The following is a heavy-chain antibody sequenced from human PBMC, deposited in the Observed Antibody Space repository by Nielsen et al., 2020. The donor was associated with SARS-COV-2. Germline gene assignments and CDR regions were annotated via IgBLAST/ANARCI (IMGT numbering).Heavy chain of an antibody. Sequence: SETLSLTCAVSGGSISSGGYSWSWIRQPPGKGLEWIGYIYHSGSTNYNPSLKSRVTISVDKSKNQFSLKLSSVTAADTAVYYCASPRPLKSYYDSSGYYYGAFDIWGQGTMVTVSS. J-gene: IGHJ3*02. CDR3: ASPRPLKSYYDSSGYYYGAFDI. D-gene: IGHD3-22*01. CDR1: GGSISSGGYS. CDR2: IYHSGST. V-gene: IGHV4-30-2*01.